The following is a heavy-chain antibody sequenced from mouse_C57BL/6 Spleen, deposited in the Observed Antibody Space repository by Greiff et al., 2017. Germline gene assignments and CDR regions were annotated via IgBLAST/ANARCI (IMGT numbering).Heavy chain of an antibody. J-gene: IGHJ4*01. V-gene: IGHV5-4*03. CDR3: ARGERSYYYAMDY. CDR1: GFTFSSYA. CDR2: ISDGGSYT. Sequence: EVKLVESGGGLVKPGGSLKLSCAASGFTFSSYAMSWVRQTPEKRLEWVATISDGGSYTYYPDNVKGRFTISRDNAKNNLYLQMSHLKSEDTAMYYCARGERSYYYAMDYWGQGTSVTVSS.